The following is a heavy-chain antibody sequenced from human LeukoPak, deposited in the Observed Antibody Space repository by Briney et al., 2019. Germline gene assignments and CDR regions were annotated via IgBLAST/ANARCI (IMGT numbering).Heavy chain of an antibody. CDR3: ATGYHGSGSYWARGYFDY. V-gene: IGHV1-24*01. Sequence: ASVKVSCKVSGYTLTELSMHWVRQAPGKGLEWMGGFDPEDGETIYAQKFQGRVTMTEDTSTDTAYMELSSLRSEDTAVYYCATGYHGSGSYWARGYFDYWGQGTLVTVSS. CDR2: FDPEDGET. CDR1: GYTLTELS. D-gene: IGHD3-10*01. J-gene: IGHJ4*02.